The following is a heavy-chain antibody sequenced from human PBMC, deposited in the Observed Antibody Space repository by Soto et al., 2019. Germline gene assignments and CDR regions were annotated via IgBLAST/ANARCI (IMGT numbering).Heavy chain of an antibody. V-gene: IGHV1-2*04. CDR3: VRDYYDGSASYGFEF. CDR2: INPKSGGA. J-gene: IGHJ3*01. D-gene: IGHD3-22*01. CDR1: GYVFTGYY. Sequence: QVHLVQSGAEVKKPGASVKVSCKASGYVFTGYYIHWVRHAPGQGLEWMGWINPKSGGANIAQKFQGWVTLTRDTYISTTYMEVNRLTSNDTAVYYCVRDYYDGSASYGFEFWGQGTPVTVAS.